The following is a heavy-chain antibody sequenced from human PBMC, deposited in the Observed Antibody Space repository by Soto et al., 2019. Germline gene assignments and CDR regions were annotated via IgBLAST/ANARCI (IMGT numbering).Heavy chain of an antibody. CDR3: ARARWFGGTYYFDY. J-gene: IGHJ4*02. CDR2: IYYSGST. CDR1: GGSFSGYY. V-gene: IGHV4-34*01. D-gene: IGHD3-10*01. Sequence: PSETLSLTCAVYGGSFSGYYWSWIRQPPGKGLEWIGYIYYSGSTNYNPSLKSRVTISVDTSKNQFSLKLSSVTAADTAVYYCARARWFGGTYYFDYWGQGTLVTVSS.